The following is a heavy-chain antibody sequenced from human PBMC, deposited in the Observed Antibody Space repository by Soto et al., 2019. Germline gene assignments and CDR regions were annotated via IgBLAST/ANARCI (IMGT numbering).Heavy chain of an antibody. CDR2: ISGSGGST. CDR1: GFTFSSYA. D-gene: IGHD6-19*01. CDR3: AKDRAAVAGPYYFDY. V-gene: IGHV3-23*01. Sequence: GGSLRLSCAASGFTFSSYAMSWVRQAPGKGLEWVSAISGSGGSTYYADSVKGRFTISRDNSKNTLYLQMNSLRAEDTAVYYYAKDRAAVAGPYYFDYWGQGTLVTVSS. J-gene: IGHJ4*02.